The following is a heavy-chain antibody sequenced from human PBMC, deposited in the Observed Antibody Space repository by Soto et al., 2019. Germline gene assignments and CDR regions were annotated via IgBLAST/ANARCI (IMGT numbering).Heavy chain of an antibody. V-gene: IGHV3-74*01. Sequence: WGSLRLSRAASGVTLSRYWMHCVRQAPGKRLVWVSRINSDGSSTSYADYVKGRFTISRDNAKNKLYLQMNSLRAEDTAVYYCARVSRSKPPFSSGYSYWGQGTLVTVSS. CDR1: GVTLSRYW. CDR2: INSDGSST. J-gene: IGHJ4*02. CDR3: ARVSRSKPPFSSGYSY. D-gene: IGHD3-22*01.